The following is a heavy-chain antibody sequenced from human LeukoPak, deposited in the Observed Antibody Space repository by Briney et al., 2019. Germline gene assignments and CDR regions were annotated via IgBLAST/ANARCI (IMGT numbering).Heavy chain of an antibody. D-gene: IGHD6-13*01. V-gene: IGHV3-9*01. CDR3: AKDLTAAGKGPADY. J-gene: IGHJ4*02. CDR1: GFTFDDYA. CDR2: ISWNSGSI. Sequence: GGSLRLSCAASGFTFDDYAMHWVRKAPGKGLEWVSGISWNSGSIGYADSVKGRFTISRDSAKNSLYLQMNSLRAEDTALYYCAKDLTAAGKGPADYWGQGTLVTVSS.